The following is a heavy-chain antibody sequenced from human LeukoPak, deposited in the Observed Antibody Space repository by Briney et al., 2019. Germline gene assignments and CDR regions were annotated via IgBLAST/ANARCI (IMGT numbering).Heavy chain of an antibody. CDR1: GYTFTSYD. CDR2: MNPNSSNT. J-gene: IGHJ4*02. V-gene: IGHV1-8*01. D-gene: IGHD6-19*01. CDR3: ARARAVAATTDY. Sequence: ASVKVSCKASGYTFTSYDINWVRQATGQGLEWMGWMNPNSSNTGYAQKFQGRVTMTRNTSISTAYMELSSLRSEDTAVYYCARARAVAATTDYWGQGTLVTVSS.